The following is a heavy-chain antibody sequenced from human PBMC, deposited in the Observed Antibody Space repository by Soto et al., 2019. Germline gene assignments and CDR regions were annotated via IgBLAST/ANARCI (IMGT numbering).Heavy chain of an antibody. CDR1: GFTFSSYE. CDR3: ARDLGEGRDFWSGYGMDV. CDR2: ISSGGSTI. J-gene: IGHJ6*02. D-gene: IGHD3-3*01. Sequence: EVQLVESGGGFVQPGGSLRLSCAASGFTFSSYEMNWVRQAPGKGLEWVSYISSGGSTIYYADSVKGRFTISRDNAKNSLYLQMNSLRAEDTAVYYCARDLGEGRDFWSGYGMDVWGQGTTVTVSS. V-gene: IGHV3-48*03.